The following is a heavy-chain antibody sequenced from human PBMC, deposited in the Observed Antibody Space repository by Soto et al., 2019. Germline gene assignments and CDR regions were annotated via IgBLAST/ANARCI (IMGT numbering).Heavy chain of an antibody. CDR3: ARRYSSIVATIAAVDY. J-gene: IGHJ4*02. CDR2: IYYSGST. D-gene: IGHD5-12*01. V-gene: IGHV4-39*01. Sequence: LEILSLTCTVSGGSISSSIYYWGWIRQPPGKGLEWIGSIYYSGSTYYNPSLKSRVTISVDTSKNQFSLKLSSVTAADTAVYYCARRYSSIVATIAAVDYWGQGTLVTVSS. CDR1: GGSISSSIYY.